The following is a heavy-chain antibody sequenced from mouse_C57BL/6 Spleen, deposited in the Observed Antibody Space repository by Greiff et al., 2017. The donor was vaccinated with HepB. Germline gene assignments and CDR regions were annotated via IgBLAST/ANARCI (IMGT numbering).Heavy chain of an antibody. CDR2: IYPGSGNT. D-gene: IGHD1-1*01. Sequence: VQLQQSGAELVRPGASVKLSCKASGYTFTDYYINWVKQRPGQGLEWIARIYPGSGNTYYNEKFKGKATLTAEKSSSTAYMQLSSLTSEDSAVYFCARSPQIYYDGSGGYFDVWGTGTTVTVSS. CDR3: ARSPQIYYDGSGGYFDV. J-gene: IGHJ1*03. V-gene: IGHV1-76*01. CDR1: GYTFTDYY.